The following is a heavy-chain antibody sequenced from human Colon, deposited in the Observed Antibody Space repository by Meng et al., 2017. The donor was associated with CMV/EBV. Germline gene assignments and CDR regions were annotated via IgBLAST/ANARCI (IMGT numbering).Heavy chain of an antibody. CDR3: ARDYYDTSGSI. CDR1: EFVFHYYS. V-gene: IGHV3-21*01. Sequence: GESLKISCAASEFVFHYYSISWVRQAPGKGLEWVASISSNTHYIYYTDSVKGRFTLSRDNAQDSLSLQMDSLRAEDTAVYFCARDYYDTSGSIWGRGTLVTVSS. D-gene: IGHD3-22*01. J-gene: IGHJ2*01. CDR2: ISSNTHYI.